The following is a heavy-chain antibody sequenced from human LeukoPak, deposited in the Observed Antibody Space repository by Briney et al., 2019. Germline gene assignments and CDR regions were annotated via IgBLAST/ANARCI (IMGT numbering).Heavy chain of an antibody. V-gene: IGHV3-48*03. CDR2: ISSSGSTI. CDR3: ARDQGDIAVAGRGFDY. D-gene: IGHD6-19*01. J-gene: IGHJ4*02. CDR1: GFTFSSYE. Sequence: PGGSLRLSCAASGFTFSSYEMNWVRQAPGKGLEWVSYISSSGSTIYYADSVKGRFTISRDNAKNSLYLQMNSLRAEDTAVCYCARDQGDIAVAGRGFDYWGQGTLVTVSS.